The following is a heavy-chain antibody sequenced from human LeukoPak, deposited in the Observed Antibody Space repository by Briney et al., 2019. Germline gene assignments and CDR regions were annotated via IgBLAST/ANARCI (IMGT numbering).Heavy chain of an antibody. D-gene: IGHD6-19*01. CDR1: GGSISSYY. Sequence: SETRSLTCTVSGGSISSYYWSWIRQPPGKGMEWIGYIYYSGSTNYNPSLKRRLTIPVDPHKNQFSLKLSSVTAADTAVYYCARGYSSGWCDYWGQGTLVTVSS. J-gene: IGHJ4*02. V-gene: IGHV4-59*01. CDR2: IYYSGST. CDR3: ARGYSSGWCDY.